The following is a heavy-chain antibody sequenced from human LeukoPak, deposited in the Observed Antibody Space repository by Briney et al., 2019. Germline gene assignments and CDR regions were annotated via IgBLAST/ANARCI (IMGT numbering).Heavy chain of an antibody. CDR3: TKPQPGAFEV. Sequence: ASVKVSCKASGGTFSSYAISWVRQAPGQGLEWMGWINPNSGGTNYAQKFQGRVTMTRDTSISTAYMELNSLRSDDTALYYCTKPQPGAFEVWGQGTMVTVSS. CDR2: INPNSGGT. CDR1: GGTFSSYA. D-gene: IGHD2-2*01. J-gene: IGHJ3*01. V-gene: IGHV1-2*02.